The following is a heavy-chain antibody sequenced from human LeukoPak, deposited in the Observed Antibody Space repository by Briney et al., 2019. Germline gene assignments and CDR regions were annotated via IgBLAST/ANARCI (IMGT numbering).Heavy chain of an antibody. D-gene: IGHD7-27*01. Sequence: ASVKVSCKASGYTFTSYAMHWVRQAPGQRLEWMGWINAGNGNTKYSQKFQGRVTITRDTSTSTVYMDLSSLNSEDTAVYYCARGGASLGIGWFDPWGQGTLVTVSS. CDR3: ARGGASLGIGWFDP. J-gene: IGHJ5*02. CDR2: INAGNGNT. CDR1: GYTFTSYA. V-gene: IGHV1-3*01.